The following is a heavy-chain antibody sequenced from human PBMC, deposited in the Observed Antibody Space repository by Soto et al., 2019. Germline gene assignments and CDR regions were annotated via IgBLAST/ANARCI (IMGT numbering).Heavy chain of an antibody. CDR3: ARELYSCGGDCPYYMDY. D-gene: IGHD2-21*02. J-gene: IGHJ4*02. Sequence: QVQLVQSGAEVKKPGSSVKVSCKASGGSFNSYAISWVRQAPGQGLEWMGIISLYHHSTSYAQKFQGRLTVTNDTSTTTVYMELSSLTSEDTAVYWCARELYSCGGDCPYYMDYWGQGTLVTVSS. CDR2: ISLYHHST. CDR1: GGSFNSYA. V-gene: IGHV1-46*02.